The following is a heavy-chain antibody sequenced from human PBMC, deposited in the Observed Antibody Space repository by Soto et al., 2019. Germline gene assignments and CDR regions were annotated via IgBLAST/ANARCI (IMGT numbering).Heavy chain of an antibody. J-gene: IGHJ4*02. D-gene: IGHD3-3*01. CDR3: AYRPWPSLRFPF. V-gene: IGHV2-5*02. CDR2: IYWDDDK. Sequence: QITLKESGPTLVKPTQTLTLTCTFSGFSLTTSGVDVGWIRQPPGKALEWLALIYWDDDKRYSPSLKSRLTITKDTSKNQVVLTMTNMDPVDTATYYCAYRPWPSLRFPFWGQGTLVTVSS. CDR1: GFSLTTSGVD.